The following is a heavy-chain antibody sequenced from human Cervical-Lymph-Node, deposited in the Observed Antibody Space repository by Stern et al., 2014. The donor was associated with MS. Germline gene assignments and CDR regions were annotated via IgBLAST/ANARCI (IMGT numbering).Heavy chain of an antibody. Sequence: MQLVESGSELKKPGASVKVSCKASGYTFTTYGMNWVRQAPGQGLEWMGWINTNTGNPTYAQDVPGRIVFSVDTSVTTAYLQIRSLKAEDTAVYYCARYAPMVTTDFDYWGQGTLVTVSS. V-gene: IGHV7-4-1*02. J-gene: IGHJ4*02. CDR3: ARYAPMVTTDFDY. CDR1: GYTFTTYG. D-gene: IGHD4-17*01. CDR2: INTNTGNP.